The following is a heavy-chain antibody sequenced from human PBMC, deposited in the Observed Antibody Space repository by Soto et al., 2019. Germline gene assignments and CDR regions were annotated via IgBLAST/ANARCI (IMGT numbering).Heavy chain of an antibody. Sequence: GASVKVSCKASGGTFSSYAISWARQAPGQGLEWMGGIIPIFGTANYAQKFQGRVTITADESTSTAYMELSSLRSGDTAVYYCARDPVSGGSRWFDPWGQGTLVTVSS. V-gene: IGHV1-69*13. CDR3: ARDPVSGGSRWFDP. CDR2: IIPIFGTA. J-gene: IGHJ5*02. D-gene: IGHD2-15*01. CDR1: GGTFSSYA.